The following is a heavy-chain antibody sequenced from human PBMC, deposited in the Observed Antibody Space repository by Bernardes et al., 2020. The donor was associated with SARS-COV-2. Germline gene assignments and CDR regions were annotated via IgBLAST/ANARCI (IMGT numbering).Heavy chain of an antibody. Sequence: SETLSLTCTVSGGSISRYHWSWIRRPPGKGLEWIGYIYYSGSTNYNPSLKSRVTISVDTSKNQFSLKLSSVTAADTAVYYCATSSTATPYYYYGMDVWGQGTTVTVSS. CDR2: IYYSGST. CDR3: ATSSTATPYYYYGMDV. J-gene: IGHJ6*02. CDR1: GGSISRYH. V-gene: IGHV4-59*01. D-gene: IGHD5-12*01.